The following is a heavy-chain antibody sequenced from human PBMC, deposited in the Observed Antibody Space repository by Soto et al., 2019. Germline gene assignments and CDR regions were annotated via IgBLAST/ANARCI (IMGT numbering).Heavy chain of an antibody. Sequence: QLQLQESGPGLVKPSETLSLTCTVSGGSISSSSYYWGWIRQPPGKGLEWIGSIYYSGSTYYNPSLKSRVTISVDTSKNQFSLKLSSVTAADTAVYYCARRSDCSGGSCYYRRYYYMDVWGKGTTVTVSS. CDR2: IYYSGST. V-gene: IGHV4-39*01. CDR1: GGSISSSSYY. D-gene: IGHD2-15*01. CDR3: ARRSDCSGGSCYYRRYYYMDV. J-gene: IGHJ6*03.